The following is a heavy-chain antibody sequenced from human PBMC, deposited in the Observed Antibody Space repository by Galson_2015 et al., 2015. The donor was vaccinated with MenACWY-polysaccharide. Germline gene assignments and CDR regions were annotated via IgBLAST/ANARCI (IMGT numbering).Heavy chain of an antibody. CDR2: ISWNSDII. CDR1: GFTFDDNA. V-gene: IGHV3-9*01. D-gene: IGHD2-15*01. CDR3: AKGYSYSKSPVDH. Sequence: SLRLSCAASGFTFDDNAMHWVRQAPGKGLEWVSGISWNSDIIGYADSVKGRFTISRDSAKNSLYLQMNSLRPEDTALYYCAKGYSYSKSPVDHWGQGTLVTVSS. J-gene: IGHJ4*02.